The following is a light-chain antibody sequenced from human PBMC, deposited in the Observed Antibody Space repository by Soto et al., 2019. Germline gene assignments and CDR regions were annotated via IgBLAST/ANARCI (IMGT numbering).Light chain of an antibody. V-gene: IGKV3-15*01. J-gene: IGKJ5*01. CDR3: QQGYSTPIT. CDR2: GAS. Sequence: EIVMTQSAATLSLSPGERATLSFIASQSISTNLAWYQQRPCQAPRLLIYGASTRATGISVRFSGSGSGTDFALTISSLQPEDFATYYCQQGYSTPITFGQGTRLEIK. CDR1: QSISTN.